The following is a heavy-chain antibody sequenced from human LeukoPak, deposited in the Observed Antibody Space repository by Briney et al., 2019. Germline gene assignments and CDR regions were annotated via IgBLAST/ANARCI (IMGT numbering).Heavy chain of an antibody. CDR1: GFTFSNYW. Sequence: GGSLRLSCVASGFTFSNYWIHWVRQAPGKGPVWVSRIKSDGSSTRFADSVQGRFTISRDNGKNTLYLQMNSLRAEDTAVYYCARGGDSSNWYPGYFDYWGQGALVTVSS. D-gene: IGHD6-13*01. V-gene: IGHV3-74*01. CDR2: IKSDGSST. J-gene: IGHJ4*02. CDR3: ARGGDSSNWYPGYFDY.